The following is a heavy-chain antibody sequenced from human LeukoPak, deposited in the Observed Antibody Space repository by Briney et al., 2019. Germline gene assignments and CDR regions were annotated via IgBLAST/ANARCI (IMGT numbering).Heavy chain of an antibody. J-gene: IGHJ3*02. CDR2: INPSGGDT. V-gene: IGHV1-46*01. CDR3: ARGDGEGATIYAFDI. D-gene: IGHD1-26*01. Sequence: GASVKVSCKASGYILSSYNMHWVRQAPGQGLEWLGIINPSGGDTKYAQKFQGRVTLTRDKSTSTVYMELSSLRSEDTAVYYCARGDGEGATIYAFDIWGQGTMVTVSS. CDR1: GYILSSYN.